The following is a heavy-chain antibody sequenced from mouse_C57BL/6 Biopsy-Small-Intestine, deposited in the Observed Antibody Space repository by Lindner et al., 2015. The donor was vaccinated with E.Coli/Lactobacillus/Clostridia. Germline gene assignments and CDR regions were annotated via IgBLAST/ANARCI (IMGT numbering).Heavy chain of an antibody. D-gene: IGHD1-1*01. Sequence: SVKVSCKASSYSLLNYGLSWVRQAPGQGLEWMGWISPYNANTNYAQKFQGRVTMTTDTSTSTAYMELRSLRSDDTAVYYCARLGGIVVVPAAMFLENDYYYGMDVWGQGTTVTVSS. CDR3: ARLGGIVVVPAAMFLENDYYYGMDV. CDR2: ISPYNANT. V-gene: IGHV1-84*02. CDR1: SYSLLNYG. J-gene: IGHJ1*01.